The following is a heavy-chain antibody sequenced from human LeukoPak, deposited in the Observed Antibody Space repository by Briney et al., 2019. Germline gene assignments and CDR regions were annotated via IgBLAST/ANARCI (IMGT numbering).Heavy chain of an antibody. CDR2: VNHSGRT. D-gene: IGHD3-10*01. Sequence: PSETLSLTCAVYGGSFSDYWWTWIRQSPGKGLEWIGEVNHSGRTNYNPSLKSRVTMSVDTSKNQFSLKLSSVTAADTAVYYCARGLLTMVRGVMDNWFDPWGQGTLVTVSS. CDR1: GGSFSDYW. V-gene: IGHV4-34*01. CDR3: ARGLLTMVRGVMDNWFDP. J-gene: IGHJ5*02.